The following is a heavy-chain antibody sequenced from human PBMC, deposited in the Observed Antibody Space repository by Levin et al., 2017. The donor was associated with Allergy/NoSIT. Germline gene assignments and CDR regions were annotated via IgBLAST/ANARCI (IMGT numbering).Heavy chain of an antibody. CDR3: ATLPTFVRGVTYPFWTNIHY. D-gene: IGHD3-10*01. CDR1: GFIFSRYS. J-gene: IGHJ4*02. CDR2: ITNSGSHM. Sequence: GGSLRLSCAASGFIFSRYSMNWVRQAPGKGLEWVSTITNSGSHMYYADSVRGRFTVSRDNTKNSLYLQMTSLRVEDTAVYFCATLPTFVRGVTYPFWTNIHYRGQGTLVTVSS. V-gene: IGHV3-21*01.